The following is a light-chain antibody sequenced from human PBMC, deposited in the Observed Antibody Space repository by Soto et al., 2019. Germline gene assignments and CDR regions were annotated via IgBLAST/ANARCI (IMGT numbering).Light chain of an antibody. V-gene: IGKV1-33*01. CDR2: DAS. J-gene: IGKJ4*01. Sequence: DIQMTQSPSSLSASVGDRVTITCQASQDISNYLKWYQQKPGKAPKLLIYDASNLETGVTSRLSGGGSGTDFTFTISSLQPEDFATYYCQQYDNLPLTFGGGTKVEIK. CDR1: QDISNY. CDR3: QQYDNLPLT.